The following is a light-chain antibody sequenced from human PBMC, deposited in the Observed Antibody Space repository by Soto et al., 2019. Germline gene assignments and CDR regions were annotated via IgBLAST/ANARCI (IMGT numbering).Light chain of an antibody. CDR1: QSISSN. V-gene: IGKV3-15*01. Sequence: EIVMTQSPATLSVSPGERATLSCRASQSISSNLAWYQQKPGQAPRLLMFRTSSRATGFPARFSGSGSGTEFTLTISSLQSEDFAVYYCQQYNNWPPTFGQGTRLEI. J-gene: IGKJ5*01. CDR2: RTS. CDR3: QQYNNWPPT.